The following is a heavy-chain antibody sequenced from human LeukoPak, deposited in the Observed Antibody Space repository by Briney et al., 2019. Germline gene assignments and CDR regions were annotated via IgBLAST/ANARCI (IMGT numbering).Heavy chain of an antibody. V-gene: IGHV3-30*04. J-gene: IGHJ4*02. CDR3: AREVVVAGKIFDY. CDR2: ISYDGSNK. D-gene: IGHD2-15*01. Sequence: GGSLRLSCAASGFTFSSYAMHWVRQAPGKGLEWVAVISYDGSNKYYAASVKGRFTISRDNSKNTLYLQMNSLRAEDTAVYYCAREVVVAGKIFDYWGQGTLVTVSS. CDR1: GFTFSSYA.